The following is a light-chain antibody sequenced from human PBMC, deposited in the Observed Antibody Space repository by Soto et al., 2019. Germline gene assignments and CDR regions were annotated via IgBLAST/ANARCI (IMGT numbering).Light chain of an antibody. V-gene: IGKV2-28*01. J-gene: IGKJ1*01. CDR1: QSLLHSYGFHY. Sequence: DIVMTQSPLSLPVTPGEPASISCRSSQSLLHSYGFHYLDWYLQKPGQSPQLLIYLGSNRASGVPDRFSATQSGTTFTLKISSVEAEDVGVYYCMQALQTPWTFGQGTKV. CDR2: LGS. CDR3: MQALQTPWT.